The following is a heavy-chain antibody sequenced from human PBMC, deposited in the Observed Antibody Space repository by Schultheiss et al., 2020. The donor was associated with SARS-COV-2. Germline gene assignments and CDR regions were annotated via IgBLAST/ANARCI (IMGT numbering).Heavy chain of an antibody. Sequence: SETLSLTCTVSGGSISSYYWSWIRQPPGKGLEWIGEINHSGSTNYNPSLKSRVTISVDTSKNQFSLKLSSVTAADTAVYYCARGRYDFYFDYWGQGTLVTVSS. J-gene: IGHJ4*02. CDR3: ARGRYDFYFDY. V-gene: IGHV4-34*01. D-gene: IGHD3-3*01. CDR2: INHSGST. CDR1: GGSISSYY.